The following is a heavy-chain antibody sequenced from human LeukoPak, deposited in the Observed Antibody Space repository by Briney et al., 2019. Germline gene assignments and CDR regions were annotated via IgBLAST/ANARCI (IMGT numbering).Heavy chain of an antibody. D-gene: IGHD3-22*01. CDR1: GGSISSSSYY. CDR2: IYYSGST. V-gene: IGHV4-39*01. Sequence: SETLSLTCTVSGGSISSSSYYWGWIRQPPGKGLEWIGSIYYSGSTYYTPSLKSRVTISVDTSKNQFSLKLSSMTAADTAVYYCARHPDYYDSSGYYLQPFDYWGQGTLVTVSS. CDR3: ARHPDYYDSSGYYLQPFDY. J-gene: IGHJ4*02.